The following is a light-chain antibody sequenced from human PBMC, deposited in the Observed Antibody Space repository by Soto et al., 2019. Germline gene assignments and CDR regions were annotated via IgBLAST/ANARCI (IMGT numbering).Light chain of an antibody. CDR2: EVT. V-gene: IGLV2-14*01. Sequence: QSALTQPASVSGSPGQSITISCTGTTSDVGGSTYVSWYQQHPGKAPNLIIYEVTKRPSGVSNRFSGSKSGNTASLTISGLQAEDETDYYCSSYTSSNTVVFGGGTKVTVL. J-gene: IGLJ2*01. CDR1: TSDVGGSTY. CDR3: SSYTSSNTVV.